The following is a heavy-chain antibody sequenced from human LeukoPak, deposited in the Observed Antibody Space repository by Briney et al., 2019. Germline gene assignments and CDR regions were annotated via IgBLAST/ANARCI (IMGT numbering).Heavy chain of an antibody. J-gene: IGHJ4*02. Sequence: SVKVSCKASGGTFSSYAISWVRQAPGQGLEWMGGIIPIFGTANYAQKFQGRVTITADESTSTAYTELSSLRSEDTAVYYCAREPSVAGPFDYWGQGTLVTVSS. CDR2: IIPIFGTA. CDR3: AREPSVAGPFDY. V-gene: IGHV1-69*01. CDR1: GGTFSSYA. D-gene: IGHD6-19*01.